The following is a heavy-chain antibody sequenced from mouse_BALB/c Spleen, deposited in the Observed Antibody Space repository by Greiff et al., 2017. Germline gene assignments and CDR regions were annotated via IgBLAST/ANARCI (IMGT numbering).Heavy chain of an antibody. D-gene: IGHD2-3*01. V-gene: IGHV3-6*02. CDR1: GYSITSGYY. CDR2: ISYDGSN. Sequence: EVKLQESGPGLVKPSQSLSLTCSVTGYSITSGYYWNWIRQFPGNKLEWMGYISYDGSNNYNPSLKNRISITRDTSKNQFFLKLNSVTTEDTATYYCARDDGYYLHWYFDVWGAGTTVTVSS. CDR3: ARDDGYYLHWYFDV. J-gene: IGHJ1*01.